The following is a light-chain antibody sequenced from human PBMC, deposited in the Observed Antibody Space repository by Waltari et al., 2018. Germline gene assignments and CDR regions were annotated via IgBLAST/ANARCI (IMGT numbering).Light chain of an antibody. CDR2: SNN. Sequence: QSVLTQPPSASGTPGQRVTISCSGSSSNIGSNTVNWYQQLPGTAPQLLLYSNNQRPSGVPVRFSGSKPGTSAALAISGFQSEDEADYYCAAWDDSLNGVIFGGGTKLTVL. V-gene: IGLV1-44*01. CDR1: SSNIGSNT. J-gene: IGLJ2*01. CDR3: AAWDDSLNGVI.